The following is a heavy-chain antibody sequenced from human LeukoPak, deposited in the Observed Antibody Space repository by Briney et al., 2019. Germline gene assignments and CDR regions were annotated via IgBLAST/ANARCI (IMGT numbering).Heavy chain of an antibody. D-gene: IGHD6-19*01. V-gene: IGHV3-64*02. J-gene: IGHJ4*02. CDR2: ISTKGGST. CDR1: GLTFSGSW. Sequence: GGSLRLSCAVSGLTFSGSWITWIRQAPGKGLESVAAISTKGGSTSYADSVKGRMTISRDDSKNTLFLQMGSLTTDDMGLYFCARDRSGAFDYWGQGTLVTVSS. CDR3: ARDRSGAFDY.